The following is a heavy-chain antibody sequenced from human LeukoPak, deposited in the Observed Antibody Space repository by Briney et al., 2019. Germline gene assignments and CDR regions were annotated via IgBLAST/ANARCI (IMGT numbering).Heavy chain of an antibody. V-gene: IGHV1-2*02. CDR2: INPNSGGT. CDR3: ARAAIVVVPAAMSMRDYYYYYYMDV. CDR1: GYTFTGYY. Sequence: ASVKVSCKASGYTFTGYYMHWVRQAPGQGLEWMGWINPNSGGTNYAQKFQGRVTMTRDTSISTAYMELSRLRSDDTAVYYCARAAIVVVPAAMSMRDYYYYYYMDVWGKGTTVTISS. D-gene: IGHD2-2*01. J-gene: IGHJ6*03.